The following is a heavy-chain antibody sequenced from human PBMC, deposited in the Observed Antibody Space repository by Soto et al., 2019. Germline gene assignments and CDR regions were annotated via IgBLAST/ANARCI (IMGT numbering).Heavy chain of an antibody. V-gene: IGHV3-23*01. J-gene: IGHJ3*02. D-gene: IGHD1-1*01. CDR3: AHPRGYRVFDAYDI. CDR2: ISAGGGST. Sequence: EAQLLESGGGLVQPGGSLRLSCAASGFTFTTYAMSWVRQAPGKGLEWVSAISAGGGSTYYAESVKGRFTISRDNSINTLYMQMNSLRTEDTAVYYCAHPRGYRVFDAYDIWGQGAMVTVSS. CDR1: GFTFTTYA.